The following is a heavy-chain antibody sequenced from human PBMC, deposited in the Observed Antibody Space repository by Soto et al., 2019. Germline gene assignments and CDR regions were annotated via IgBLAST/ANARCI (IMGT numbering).Heavy chain of an antibody. D-gene: IGHD3-3*01. CDR1: GYTLTELS. J-gene: IGHJ5*02. CDR2: FDPEDGET. Sequence: ASVKVSCKVSGYTLTELSMHWVRQAPGKGLEWMGGFDPEDGETIYAQKFQGSVTMTEDTSNGTAYMELSSLRSEDTAVYYCATVNGNKGYDFWSSDNWFDPWGQGTLVTVSS. V-gene: IGHV1-24*01. CDR3: ATVNGNKGYDFWSSDNWFDP.